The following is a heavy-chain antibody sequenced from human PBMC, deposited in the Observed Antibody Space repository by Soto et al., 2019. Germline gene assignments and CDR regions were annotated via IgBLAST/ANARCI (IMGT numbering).Heavy chain of an antibody. J-gene: IGHJ6*02. CDR2: INHSGST. Sequence: PSETLSLTCAVYGGSFSGYYWSWIRQPPGKGLEWIGEINHSGSTNYNPSLKSRVTISVDTSKNQFSLKLSSVTAADTAVYYCARAESWYYYGSGSYIARGYYYGMDVWGQGTTVTVSS. D-gene: IGHD3-10*01. CDR1: GGSFSGYY. V-gene: IGHV4-34*01. CDR3: ARAESWYYYGSGSYIARGYYYGMDV.